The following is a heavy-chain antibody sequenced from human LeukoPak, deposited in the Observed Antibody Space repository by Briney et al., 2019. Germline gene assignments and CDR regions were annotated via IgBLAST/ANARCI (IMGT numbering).Heavy chain of an antibody. J-gene: IGHJ2*01. V-gene: IGHV4-59*11. CDR3: ASLFGL. Sequence: SETLSLTCTVSGGSISRHYWSWIRQPPRKGLEWIGYIYYSGSTNYNPSLKSRVTISVDTSKNQFSLKLSSVTAADTAVYYCASLFGLWGRGTLVTVSS. CDR2: IYYSGST. CDR1: GGSISRHY.